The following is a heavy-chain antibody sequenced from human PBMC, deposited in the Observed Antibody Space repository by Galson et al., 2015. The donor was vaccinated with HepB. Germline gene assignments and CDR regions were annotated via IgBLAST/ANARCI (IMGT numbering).Heavy chain of an antibody. J-gene: IGHJ6*02. CDR2: INHRGST. CDR3: ARRPGGSGHYVFQHYYYYAIDV. CDR1: GGSFSGSY. D-gene: IGHD3-10*01. Sequence: ETLSLTCAVHGGSFSGSYWSWIRQPPGKGLEWIGEINHRGSTNYNPSLKSRVTISVDTSKNQFSLKLSSVTAADTAVYYCARRPGGSGHYVFQHYYYYAIDVWGQGTTVTVSS. V-gene: IGHV4-34*01.